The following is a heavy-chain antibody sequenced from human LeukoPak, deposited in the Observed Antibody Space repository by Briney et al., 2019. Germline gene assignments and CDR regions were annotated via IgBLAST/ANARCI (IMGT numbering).Heavy chain of an antibody. CDR3: ARHVNTTTGAPIGWIDP. Sequence: SETLSLTCTVSGGSISSTTDYWGWIRQPPGKGLEWIGSIFYSGTTYYNPSLKSRVTISVDTSKNQFSLKLTSVTAADTAVYYCARHVNTTTGAPIGWIDPWGQGTLVTVSS. CDR1: GGSISSTTDY. D-gene: IGHD2/OR15-2a*01. CDR2: IFYSGTT. J-gene: IGHJ5*02. V-gene: IGHV4-39*01.